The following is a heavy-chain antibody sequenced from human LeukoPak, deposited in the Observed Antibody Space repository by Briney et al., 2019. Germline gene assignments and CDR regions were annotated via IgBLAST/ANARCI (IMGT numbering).Heavy chain of an antibody. J-gene: IGHJ6*01. V-gene: IGHV3-23*01. CDR1: GFSFNTYA. CDR2: ISNTGGST. Sequence: GGSLRLSCAASGFSFNTYAMSWVRQAPGKGLEWVSAISNTGGSTYYADSVKGRFTISRDNAKNSLYLQMNSLRDEDTAVYYCAFWLQTNYYYYVMDVWGQGTTVTVSS. CDR3: AFWLQTNYYYYVMDV. D-gene: IGHD5-24*01.